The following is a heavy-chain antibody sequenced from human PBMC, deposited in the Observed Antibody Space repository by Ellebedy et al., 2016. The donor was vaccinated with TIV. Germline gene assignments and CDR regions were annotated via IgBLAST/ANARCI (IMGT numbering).Heavy chain of an antibody. V-gene: IGHV1-2*02. Sequence: ASVKVSCKASGYTFTGYYMHWVRQAPGQGLEWMGWINPNSGGTNYAQKFQGRVTMTRDTSISTAYMELSRLRPDDTAVYYCARVNIVATIPLYGMDVWGQGTTVTVSS. CDR2: INPNSGGT. CDR1: GYTFTGYY. CDR3: ARVNIVATIPLYGMDV. J-gene: IGHJ6*02. D-gene: IGHD5-12*01.